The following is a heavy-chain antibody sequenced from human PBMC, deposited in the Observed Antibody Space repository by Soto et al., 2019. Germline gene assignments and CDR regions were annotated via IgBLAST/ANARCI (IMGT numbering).Heavy chain of an antibody. CDR1: GGSFSGYY. V-gene: IGHV4-34*01. CDR3: ARWDRGSYYYYYYGMDV. D-gene: IGHD1-26*01. Sequence: SETLSLTCAVYGGSFSGYYWSWIRQPPGKGLEWIGEINHSGSTNYNPSLKSRVTISVDTSKNQFSLKLSSVTAADTAVYYCARWDRGSYYYYYYGMDVWGQGTTVTVSS. J-gene: IGHJ6*02. CDR2: INHSGST.